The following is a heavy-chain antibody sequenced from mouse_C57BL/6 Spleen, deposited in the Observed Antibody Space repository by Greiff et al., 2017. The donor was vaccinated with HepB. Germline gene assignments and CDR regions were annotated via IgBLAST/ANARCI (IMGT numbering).Heavy chain of an antibody. J-gene: IGHJ4*01. Sequence: QVQLQQSGPELVKPGASVKISCKASGYAFSSSWMNWVKQRPGRGLEWIGRIYPGDGDTNYNGKFKGKATLTADKSSSTAYMQLSSLTSEDSAVYFCARGGYYDFFYAMDYWGQGTSVTVSS. V-gene: IGHV1-82*01. CDR2: IYPGDGDT. D-gene: IGHD2-3*01. CDR3: ARGGYYDFFYAMDY. CDR1: GYAFSSSW.